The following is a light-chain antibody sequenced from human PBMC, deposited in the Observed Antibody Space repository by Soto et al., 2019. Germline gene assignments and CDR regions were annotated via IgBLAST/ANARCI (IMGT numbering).Light chain of an antibody. Sequence: DIQMTQSPSTLSASVGDRVTITCRASQSISSWLAWYQQKPGKAPKLLIYAPSNFQSGVPSRFSGSGSGTHFTLTISSLQPGDFATYYCQQSYRSPPTFGQGTKVDIK. V-gene: IGKV1-39*01. CDR2: APS. CDR1: QSISSW. J-gene: IGKJ1*01. CDR3: QQSYRSPPT.